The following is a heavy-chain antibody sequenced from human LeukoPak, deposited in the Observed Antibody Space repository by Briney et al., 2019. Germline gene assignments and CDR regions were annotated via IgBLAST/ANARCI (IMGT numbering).Heavy chain of an antibody. Sequence: GASVKVSCKVSGYTLTELSMHWVRQAPGKGLEWMGGFDPEDGETIYAQKFQGRVTMTEDTSADTAYMELSSLRSEDTAVYYCARVRGLWFGEYRGYYFDYWGQGTLVTVSS. V-gene: IGHV1-24*01. CDR3: ARVRGLWFGEYRGYYFDY. J-gene: IGHJ4*02. D-gene: IGHD3-10*01. CDR2: FDPEDGET. CDR1: GYTLTELS.